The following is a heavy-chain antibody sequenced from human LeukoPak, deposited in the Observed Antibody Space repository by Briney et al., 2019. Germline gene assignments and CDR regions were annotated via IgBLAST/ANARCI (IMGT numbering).Heavy chain of an antibody. D-gene: IGHD3-22*01. CDR3: AKCSGYYDSSGCYSFEYYYYYMDV. V-gene: IGHV3-23*01. J-gene: IGHJ6*03. Sequence: GGSLRLSCAASGFTFSSYAMSWVRQAPGKGLEWVSAISGSGGSTYYADSVKGRFTISRDNSKNTLYLQMNSLRAEDTAVYYCAKCSGYYDSSGCYSFEYYYYYMDVWGKGTTVTVSS. CDR1: GFTFSSYA. CDR2: ISGSGGST.